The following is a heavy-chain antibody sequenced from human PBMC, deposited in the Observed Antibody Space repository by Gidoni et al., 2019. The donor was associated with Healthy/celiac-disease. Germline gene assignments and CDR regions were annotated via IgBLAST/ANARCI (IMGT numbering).Heavy chain of an antibody. J-gene: IGHJ6*02. D-gene: IGHD2-21*02. V-gene: IGHV3-30-3*01. Sequence: QVQLVESGGGVVQPGRSLRLSCAASGFTFRSYAMPWVRQAPGKGLEGVAGISYDGSNKYYADSVKGRFTISIDNSKNTLYLQMNSLRAEDTAVYYCARETTHVVVTAILNYYYYGMDVWGQGTTVTVSS. CDR3: ARETTHVVVTAILNYYYYGMDV. CDR1: GFTFRSYA. CDR2: ISYDGSNK.